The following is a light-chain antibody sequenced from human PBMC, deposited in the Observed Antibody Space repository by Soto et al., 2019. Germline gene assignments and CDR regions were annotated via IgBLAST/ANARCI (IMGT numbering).Light chain of an antibody. V-gene: IGKV3-20*01. Sequence: THPPSTQSGSLADRVTLTXXASQSVSSYLAWYQQKPGQAPRLLIYGASSRATGIPDRFSGSGSGTDFTLTISRLEPEDFAVYYCQQYGGSFRVFGPGTKVDI. CDR2: GAS. J-gene: IGKJ3*01. CDR3: QQYGGSFRV. CDR1: QSVSSY.